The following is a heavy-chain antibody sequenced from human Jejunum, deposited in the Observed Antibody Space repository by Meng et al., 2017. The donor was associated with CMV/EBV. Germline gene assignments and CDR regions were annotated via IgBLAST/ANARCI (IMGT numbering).Heavy chain of an antibody. D-gene: IGHD5-18*01. V-gene: IGHV3-72*01. J-gene: IGHJ4*02. Sequence: AASGFTFSDHDMDWVRQAPGKGLEWIAHTRSRVRSFDKIYAASVGGRFTISRAESENSLRLQMNSLKAEDTAVYYCVRGYRGIDSWGQGTRVTVSS. CDR2: TRSRVRSFDK. CDR3: VRGYRGIDS. CDR1: GFTFSDHD.